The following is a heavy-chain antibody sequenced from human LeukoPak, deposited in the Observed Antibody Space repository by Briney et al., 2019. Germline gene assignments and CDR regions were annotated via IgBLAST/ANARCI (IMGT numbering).Heavy chain of an antibody. J-gene: IGHJ4*02. CDR1: GGSISSGAHY. CDR2: INYSGST. CDR3: ARGGSGEGY. V-gene: IGHV4-31*03. Sequence: SETLSLTCTVSGGSISSGAHYWSWIRQHPGKGLEWIGYINYSGSTYYNPSLKSRVTISADTSKNQFSLKPTSVTAADTAVYYCARGGSGEGYWGQGTLVAVSS. D-gene: IGHD3-10*01.